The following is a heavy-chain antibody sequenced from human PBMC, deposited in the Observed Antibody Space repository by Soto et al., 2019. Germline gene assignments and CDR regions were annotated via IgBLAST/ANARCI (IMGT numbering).Heavy chain of an antibody. CDR1: GYTLTSHH. Sequence: QVHLVQSGAEVKKPGASMKVSCTASGYTLTSHHVHWVRQAPGRRLEWMGSINPANGVAQYTARFQGRVIMAGETSTTTVYMEWRGLTSETTAIFYGAGGGGVGLDGSAAFDIWGQGTMVTVSS. V-gene: IGHV1-46*01. J-gene: IGHJ3*02. D-gene: IGHD1-1*01. CDR2: INPANGVA. CDR3: AGGGGVGLDGSAAFDI.